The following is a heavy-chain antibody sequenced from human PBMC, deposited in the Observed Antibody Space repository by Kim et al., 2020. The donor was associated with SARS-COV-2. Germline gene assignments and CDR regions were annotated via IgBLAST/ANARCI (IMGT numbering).Heavy chain of an antibody. CDR3: ASQIVAPWYFDL. V-gene: IGHV4-39*07. Sequence: SETLSLTCTVSGGSISSSSYYWGWIRQPPGKGLEWIGSIYYSGSTYYNPSLKSRVTISVDTSKNQFSLKLSSVTAADTAVYYCASQIVAPWYFDLWGRGTLVTVSS. J-gene: IGHJ2*01. CDR1: GGSISSSSYY. CDR2: IYYSGST. D-gene: IGHD3-22*01.